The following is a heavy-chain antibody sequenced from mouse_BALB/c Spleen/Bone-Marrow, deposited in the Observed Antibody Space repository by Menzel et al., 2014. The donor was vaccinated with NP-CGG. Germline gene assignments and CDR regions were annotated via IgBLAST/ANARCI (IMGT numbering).Heavy chain of an antibody. J-gene: IGHJ4*01. V-gene: IGHV2-6-7*01. Sequence: VKLVEPGPGLVAPSQSLSITCTVSGFSLTGFGINWIRQPPGKGLEWLGMIWGDGTTDYNSALKSRLSIKKDNSKSQVFLKMNSLQAGDTARYYCAREKYGNYYAMDYWGQGTSVTVSS. CDR3: AREKYGNYYAMDY. CDR2: IWGDGTT. D-gene: IGHD2-10*02. CDR1: GFSLTGFG.